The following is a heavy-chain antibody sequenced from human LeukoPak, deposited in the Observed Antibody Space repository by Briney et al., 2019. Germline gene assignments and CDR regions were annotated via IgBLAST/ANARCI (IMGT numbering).Heavy chain of an antibody. J-gene: IGHJ4*02. D-gene: IGHD6-19*01. V-gene: IGHV3-66*01. CDR2: IYSGGST. CDR1: GFTVSSNY. Sequence: PGGSLRLSCAASGFTVSSNYMSWVRQAPGKGLEWVSVIYSGGSTYYADSVKDRFTISRDNAKNSLYLQMNSLRDEDTAVYYCARGYSSGWEFDYWGQGTLVTVSS. CDR3: ARGYSSGWEFDY.